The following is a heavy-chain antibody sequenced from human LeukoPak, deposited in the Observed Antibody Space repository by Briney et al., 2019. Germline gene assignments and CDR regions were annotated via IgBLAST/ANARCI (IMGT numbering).Heavy chain of an antibody. Sequence: SGTLSLTCAVSGGSFTGSNWWSWVRQPPGKGLEWIGEIYHSGSTNYNPSLKSRVTISVDNSKNQFSLKLSSVTAADTAMYYCARGPVIPAAIGCWFDPWGQGTLVTVSS. CDR3: ARGPVIPAAIGCWFDP. CDR2: IYHSGST. J-gene: IGHJ5*02. V-gene: IGHV4-4*02. CDR1: GGSFTGSNW. D-gene: IGHD2-2*01.